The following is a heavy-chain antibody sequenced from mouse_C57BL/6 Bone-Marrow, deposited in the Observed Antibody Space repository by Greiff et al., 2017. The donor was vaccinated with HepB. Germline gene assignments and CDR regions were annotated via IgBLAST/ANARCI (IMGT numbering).Heavy chain of an antibody. V-gene: IGHV15-2*01. CDR1: DSEVFPIAY. Sequence: QVQLQQSGSELRSPGSSVKLSCKDFDSEVFPIAYMSWVRQKPGHGFEWIGGILPSIGRTIYGEKFEDKATLDADTLSNTAYLELNSLTSEDSAIYYCARREVFITTVVADWYFDVWGTGTTVTVSS. D-gene: IGHD1-1*01. CDR3: ARREVFITTVVADWYFDV. J-gene: IGHJ1*03. CDR2: ILPSIGRT.